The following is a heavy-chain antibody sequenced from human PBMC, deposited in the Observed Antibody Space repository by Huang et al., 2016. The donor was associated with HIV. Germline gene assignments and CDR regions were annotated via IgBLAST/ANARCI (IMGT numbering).Heavy chain of an antibody. CDR3: ARGALNNAIYAGGGAFDI. D-gene: IGHD2-8*01. Sequence: QVQLQQWGARLLKPSETLSLTCAVYGGSFSGYYWSWIRQPPGQGLDWIGDVNHSGSANYHPSLKSRVIIAVDTSKNQFSLKLNSVSAADTAVYYCARGALNNAIYAGGGAFDIWGQGTMVTVSS. CDR1: GGSFSGYY. J-gene: IGHJ3*02. CDR2: VNHSGSA. V-gene: IGHV4-34*01.